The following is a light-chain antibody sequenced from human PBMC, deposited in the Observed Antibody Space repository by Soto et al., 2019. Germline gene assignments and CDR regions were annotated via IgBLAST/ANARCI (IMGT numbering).Light chain of an antibody. V-gene: IGKV3-11*01. CDR1: QDVDSY. CDR3: QQRNTWPFT. Sequence: EILLTQSPATLSLPPGERATLSCRASQDVDSYLAWYQQTPGQAPRLLIYDASNRAPGIPARFSGSGSGTDFTLTISSLAPEDFAVYYCQQRNTWPFTFGPGTKVDIK. J-gene: IGKJ3*01. CDR2: DAS.